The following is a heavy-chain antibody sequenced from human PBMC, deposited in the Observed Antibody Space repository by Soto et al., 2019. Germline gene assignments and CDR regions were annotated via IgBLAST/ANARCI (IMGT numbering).Heavy chain of an antibody. D-gene: IGHD1-26*01. J-gene: IGHJ4*02. CDR1: GFTFSDYY. CDR3: ARVPSGSYQNFDY. V-gene: IGHV3-11*06. CDR2: ISSSSSYT. Sequence: PXGSLILSCAASGFTFSDYYMSWIRQAPGKGLEWVSYISSSSSYTNYADSVKGRFTISRDNAKNSLYLQMNSLRAEDTAVYYCARVPSGSYQNFDYWGQGTLVTVSS.